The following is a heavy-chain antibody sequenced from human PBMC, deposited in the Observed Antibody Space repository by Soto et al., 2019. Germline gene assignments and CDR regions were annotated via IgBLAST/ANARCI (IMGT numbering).Heavy chain of an antibody. D-gene: IGHD3-10*01. CDR2: IEPSDSYT. CDR1: GYSFTSYW. CDR3: ASGPKMVRGESDYYGLEV. Sequence: PGESLKISCKGSGYSFTSYWITYARQMPGKGPEWMGRIEPSDSYTNYSPYFQGYVTNSDDKYISTAYLQWSSLKDPDTGMYYCASGPKMVRGESDYYGLEVWGQGTTVTVSS. V-gene: IGHV5-10-1*01. J-gene: IGHJ6*02.